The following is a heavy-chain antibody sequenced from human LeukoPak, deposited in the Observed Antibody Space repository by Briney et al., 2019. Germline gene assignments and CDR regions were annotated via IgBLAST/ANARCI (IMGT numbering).Heavy chain of an antibody. CDR3: ARPPED. CDR2: IWYDGSKK. V-gene: IGHV3-33*01. Sequence: PGRSLKLSCAASGFTFSSLGMHWVRQAPGKGLEWVAVIWYDGSKKNYADSVRGRFTISRDNSKNTLYLQMNSLRAEDTGVYYCARPPEDWGQGTLVTVSS. CDR1: GFTFSSLG. J-gene: IGHJ4*02.